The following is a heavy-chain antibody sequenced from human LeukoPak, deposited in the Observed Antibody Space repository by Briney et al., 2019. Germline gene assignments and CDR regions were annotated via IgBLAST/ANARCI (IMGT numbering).Heavy chain of an antibody. CDR1: GFTFSSYG. J-gene: IGHJ4*02. D-gene: IGHD3-10*01. CDR2: IRYDGSNK. V-gene: IGHV3-30*02. Sequence: GGSLRLSCAASGFTFSSYGMHWVRQAPGKGLEWAAFIRYDGSNKYYADSVKGRFTISRDNPKNTLYLQMNSLRAEDTAVYYCAKDNYYGSGSANFDYWGQGTLVTVSS. CDR3: AKDNYYGSGSANFDY.